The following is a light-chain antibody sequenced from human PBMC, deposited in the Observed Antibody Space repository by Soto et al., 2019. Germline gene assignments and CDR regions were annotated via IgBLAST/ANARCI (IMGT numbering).Light chain of an antibody. V-gene: IGKV3-15*01. CDR2: DTS. J-gene: IGKJ2*01. CDR3: QYYGSSPLYT. Sequence: EIIMTQSPATLSVSPGEGATLSCRASQGIGSTLAWYQHKPGQTPRLLIYDTSTRATGVPARFSGSRSGTEFTLTINSLQSEDFAVYYCQYYGSSPLYTFGQGTKLEIK. CDR1: QGIGST.